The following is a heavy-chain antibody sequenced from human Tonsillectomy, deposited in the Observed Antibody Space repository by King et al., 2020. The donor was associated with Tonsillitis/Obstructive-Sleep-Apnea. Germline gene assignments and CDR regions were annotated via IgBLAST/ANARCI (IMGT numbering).Heavy chain of an antibody. J-gene: IGHJ5*02. D-gene: IGHD1-20*01. V-gene: IGHV1-2*06. Sequence: QLVQSGAEVTKPGASVTVSCQTSGYSFTGFYMHWVRQAPGQGLEWLGRINPSSGGTNYAQKFQGRVTMTRDTSINTASMELSRLRSDDTAVYYCVRQKGNWNWLDPWGQGTLVTVSS. CDR3: VRQKGNWNWLDP. CDR2: INPSSGGT. CDR1: GYSFTGFY.